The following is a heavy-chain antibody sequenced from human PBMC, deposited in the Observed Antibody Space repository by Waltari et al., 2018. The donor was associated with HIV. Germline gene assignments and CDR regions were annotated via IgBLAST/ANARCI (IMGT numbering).Heavy chain of an antibody. Sequence: EVQLLESGGDLVQPGGSLRLSCAASGFTFSRYAMAWVRQAPLKGLEWVSTSRGRDGSTEYADSVKGRFSISRDTSKNTLYLQRNSLRVEDTALYYCGKTLDVDNSFFGHWGQGAPVTVSS. CDR3: GKTLDVDNSFFGH. D-gene: IGHD1-1*01. V-gene: IGHV3-23*01. CDR1: GFTFSRYA. CDR2: SRGRDGST. J-gene: IGHJ4*02.